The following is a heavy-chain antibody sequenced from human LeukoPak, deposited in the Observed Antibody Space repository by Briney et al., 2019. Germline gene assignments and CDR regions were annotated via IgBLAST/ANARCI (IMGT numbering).Heavy chain of an antibody. CDR1: GGSFSRYY. CDR3: TRDAEISGYTWYNWFDP. Sequence: SETLSLTCAVYGGSFSRYYWTWIRQPPGKGLEWIGEINHSGSANYNPSLKSRVTISVDTSKSQFSLQLSSVTAADTAVYYCTRDAEISGYTWYNWFDPWGQGILVTVSS. CDR2: INHSGSA. V-gene: IGHV4-34*01. J-gene: IGHJ5*02. D-gene: IGHD3-22*01.